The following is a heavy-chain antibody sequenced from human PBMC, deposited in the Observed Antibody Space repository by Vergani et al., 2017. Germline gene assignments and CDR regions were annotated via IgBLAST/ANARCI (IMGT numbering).Heavy chain of an antibody. V-gene: IGHV1-2*02. Sequence: VQLVQSGAEVKKPGESLKISCKGSGYTFTGYYMHWVRQAPGQGLEWMGWINPNSGGTNYAQKFQGRVTRTRDTSISTAYMELSRLRSDDTAVYYCAGGSSSDYYYYYMDVWGKGTTVTVSS. CDR2: INPNSGGT. CDR3: AGGSSSDYYYYYMDV. CDR1: GYTFTGYY. D-gene: IGHD6-13*01. J-gene: IGHJ6*03.